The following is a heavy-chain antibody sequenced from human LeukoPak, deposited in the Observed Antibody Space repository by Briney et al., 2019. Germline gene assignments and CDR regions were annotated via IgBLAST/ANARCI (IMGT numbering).Heavy chain of an antibody. CDR3: AKDRVVVVAAALQFDY. CDR2: ISGSGVST. Sequence: GGSLRLSCAASGFTFSSYVMHWVRQAPGKGLEWVSAISGSGVSTYYADYVKGRFTISRDNSKNTLYLQMNSLRAEDTGIYYCAKDRVVVVAAALQFDYWGQGTLVTVSS. J-gene: IGHJ4*02. D-gene: IGHD2-15*01. CDR1: GFTFSSYV. V-gene: IGHV3-23*01.